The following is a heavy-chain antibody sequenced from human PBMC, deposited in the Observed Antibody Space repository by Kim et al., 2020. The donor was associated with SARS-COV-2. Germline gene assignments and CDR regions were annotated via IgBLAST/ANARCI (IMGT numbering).Heavy chain of an antibody. V-gene: IGHV3-53*01. Sequence: GGSLRLSCAPSGFTVSSYYMTWVRQAPGKGLEWVSVIYTGGRTYYADSVKGRFTLSRDKSKNTLYLQMNSLRVEDTAVYYCARAEVGRESGMDVWGQGTTVTVSS. CDR3: ARAEVGRESGMDV. CDR1: GFTVSSYY. CDR2: IYTGGRT. J-gene: IGHJ6*02. D-gene: IGHD3-10*01.